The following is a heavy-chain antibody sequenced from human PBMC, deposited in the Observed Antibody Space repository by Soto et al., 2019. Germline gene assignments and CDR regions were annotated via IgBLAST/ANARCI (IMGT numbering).Heavy chain of an antibody. CDR3: AHRPRGFTYFFDY. V-gene: IGHV2-5*02. J-gene: IGHJ4*02. Sequence: QITLNESGPTLVKPTQTLTLTCTFSGFSLSTRGVGVGWIRQPPGKAMEWLALLSWDDDERYSPSLMSRLTITKDTSKNQAFLTMTNVDPVDTATYYCAHRPRGFTYFFDYWGQGTLVTVSS. CDR2: LSWDDDE. CDR1: GFSLSTRGVG.